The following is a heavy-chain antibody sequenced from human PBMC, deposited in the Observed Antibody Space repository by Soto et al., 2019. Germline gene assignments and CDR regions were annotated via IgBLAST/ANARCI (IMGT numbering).Heavy chain of an antibody. CDR1: RFTFSSYG. V-gene: IGHV3-30*18. CDR2: ISYDGSNE. D-gene: IGHD3-16*01. Sequence: QVQLVESGGGVVQPGRSLRLSYAASRFTFSSYGMHWVRQAPGKGLEWVAVISYDGSNEYYADSVKGRFTISRDNSMHTLYLQMNSLRAEDTAVYYCANSRGGPGDYWGQGTLVTVSS. CDR3: ANSRGGPGDY. J-gene: IGHJ4*02.